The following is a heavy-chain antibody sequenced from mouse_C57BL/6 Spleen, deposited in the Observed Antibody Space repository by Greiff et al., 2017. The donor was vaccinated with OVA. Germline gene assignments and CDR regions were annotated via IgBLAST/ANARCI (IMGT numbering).Heavy chain of an antibody. D-gene: IGHD1-1*01. CDR3: ARDGTTAVRWGYFDY. Sequence: VQLQQPGAELVMPGASVKLSCKASGYTFTSYWMHWVKQRPGQGLEWIGEIDPSDSYTNYNQKFKGKSTLTVDKSSSTAYMQLSSLTSEDSAVYYCARDGTTAVRWGYFDYWGQGTTLTVSS. CDR1: GYTFTSYW. CDR2: IDPSDSYT. J-gene: IGHJ2*01. V-gene: IGHV1-69*01.